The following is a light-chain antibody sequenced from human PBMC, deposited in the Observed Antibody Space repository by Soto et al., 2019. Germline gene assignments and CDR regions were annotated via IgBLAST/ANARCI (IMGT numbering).Light chain of an antibody. V-gene: IGLV1-40*01. J-gene: IGLJ1*01. CDR3: QSYDTSLSASV. Sequence: QSVLTQPPSVSGAPGQRGTISCTGSSSNIGAGYDVHWYQQLPGTAPKLLIYGNNNRPSVVPDRFSGSKSGTSASLAITGLQAEDEADYYRQSYDTSLSASVFGTGTKVTVL. CDR1: SSNIGAGYD. CDR2: GNN.